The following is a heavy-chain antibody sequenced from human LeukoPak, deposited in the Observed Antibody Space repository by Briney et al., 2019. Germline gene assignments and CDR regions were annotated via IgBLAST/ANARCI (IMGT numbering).Heavy chain of an antibody. Sequence: ASVKVSCKASGYTFTSYYIHWVRQAPGQGLEWMGIINPSGGSTSYAQKFQGRATMTRDMSTSTVYMELSSLRSEDTAVYYCASRYSSSWYVPPGAFDIWGQGTMVTVSS. D-gene: IGHD6-13*01. J-gene: IGHJ3*02. V-gene: IGHV1-46*01. CDR2: INPSGGST. CDR3: ASRYSSSWYVPPGAFDI. CDR1: GYTFTSYY.